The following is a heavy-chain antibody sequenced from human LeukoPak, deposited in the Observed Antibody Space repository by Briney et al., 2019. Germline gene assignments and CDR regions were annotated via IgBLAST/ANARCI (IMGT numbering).Heavy chain of an antibody. CDR3: VKAWERYCSGGSCYSAFDY. D-gene: IGHD2-15*01. J-gene: IGHJ4*02. Sequence: GGSLRLSCAVSGFDFSGYAMSWVRQAPGKGLEWVSGIGSDGSTHYAESVKGRFAISRENSKSTLHLQMSSLRAEDTAVYYCVKAWERYCSGGSCYSAFDYWGQGTLVTVSS. V-gene: IGHV3-23*01. CDR1: GFDFSGYA. CDR2: IGSDGST.